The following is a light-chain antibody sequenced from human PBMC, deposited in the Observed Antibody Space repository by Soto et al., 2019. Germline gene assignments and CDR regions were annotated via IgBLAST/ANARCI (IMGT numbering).Light chain of an antibody. CDR3: SYMRNSLYV. CDR1: SSDVADYNY. V-gene: IGLV2-14*01. J-gene: IGLJ1*01. Sequence: HSALTQPASVSGSPGQSITISCTGTSSDVADYNYVSWYQQHPGKAPKLMISAVSNRPSGVSDRFPGSKSGNTASLTISGLQADDEADYYCSYMRNSLYVFGTGTKVTVL. CDR2: AVS.